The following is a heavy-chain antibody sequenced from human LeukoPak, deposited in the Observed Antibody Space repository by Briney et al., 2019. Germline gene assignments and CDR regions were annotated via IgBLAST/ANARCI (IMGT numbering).Heavy chain of an antibody. J-gene: IGHJ4*02. CDR2: IGTVADT. V-gene: IGHV3-13*01. Sequence: GGSLRLPCAASGFNFNNYDFHWVRQVAGKRLEWVAGIGTVADTFYPDSVMGRFTISRENAKNSFYLQMNSPRAGDTAVYYCARGWGGHGRSWGALDFWGQGILVTVSS. CDR3: ARGWGGHGRSWGALDF. CDR1: GFNFNNYD. D-gene: IGHD3-16*01.